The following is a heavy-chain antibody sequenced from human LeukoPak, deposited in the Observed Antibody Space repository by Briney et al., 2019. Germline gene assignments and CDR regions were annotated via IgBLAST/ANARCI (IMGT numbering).Heavy chain of an antibody. J-gene: IGHJ5*02. V-gene: IGHV3-23*01. Sequence: PGGSLRLSCAASGILLSSTAMNWARQSPGRGLEWVSAISGGGERAFYADSVKGRFTISRDNSKNILYLQMNSLTADDTAIYYCGKDGGQYSSGPEFDPRGQGALVTVSS. CDR2: ISGGGERA. CDR1: GILLSSTA. CDR3: GKDGGQYSSGPEFDP. D-gene: IGHD6-19*01.